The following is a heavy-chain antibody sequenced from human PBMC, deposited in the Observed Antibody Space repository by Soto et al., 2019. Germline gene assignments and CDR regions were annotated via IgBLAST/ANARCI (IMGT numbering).Heavy chain of an antibody. CDR2: IYYSGST. CDR3: ARETYDFWSGYRYYFDY. J-gene: IGHJ4*02. Sequence: SETLSLTCTVSGGSISSGGYYWSWIRQHPGKGLEWIGYIYYSGSTYYNPSLKSRVTISVDTSKDQFSLKLSSVTAADTAVYYCARETYDFWSGYRYYFDYWGQGTLVTVSS. CDR1: GGSISSGGYY. V-gene: IGHV4-31*03. D-gene: IGHD3-3*01.